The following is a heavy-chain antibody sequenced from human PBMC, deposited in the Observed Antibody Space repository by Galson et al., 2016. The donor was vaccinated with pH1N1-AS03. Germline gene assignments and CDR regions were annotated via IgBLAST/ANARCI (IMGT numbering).Heavy chain of an antibody. CDR1: GDSVSSNSAA. CDR3: AGMPLGPLHF. V-gene: IGHV6-1*01. D-gene: IGHD7-27*01. Sequence: CAISGDSVSSNSAAWNWIRLSPSRGLEWLGRTYYRSRWKNDYAVSVKSRIIINPDTSKNQFSLQLNSVTPEDTAIYYCAGMPLGPLHFWGRGTLVTVSS. CDR2: TYYRSRWKN. J-gene: IGHJ4*02.